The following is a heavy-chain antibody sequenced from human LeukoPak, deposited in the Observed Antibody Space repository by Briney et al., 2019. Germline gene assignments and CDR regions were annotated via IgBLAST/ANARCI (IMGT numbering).Heavy chain of an antibody. CDR2: IRYDGSTK. CDR1: GFTLSSYT. D-gene: IGHD5-12*01. CDR3: ARAYSRESGYDFVFEN. J-gene: IGHJ4*02. Sequence: PGGSLRLSCAASGFTLSSYTMNWVRQAPGKGLEWVAVIRYDGSTKYYADSVKGRFTIYRDNSKNTVYLEMNSLRAEDTAVYYCARAYSRESGYDFVFENWGQGTLVSVSS. V-gene: IGHV3-33*08.